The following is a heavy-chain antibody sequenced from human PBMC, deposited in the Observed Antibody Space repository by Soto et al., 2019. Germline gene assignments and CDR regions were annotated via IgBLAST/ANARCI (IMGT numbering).Heavy chain of an antibody. D-gene: IGHD2-2*01. J-gene: IGHJ6*02. CDR1: GYTFTGYG. CDR3: ASDELIGYWNSKSCYDGGEYYYYGMDV. Sequence: QVQLVQSGAEVKNPGASVKVSCKASGYTFTGYGISWVRKAPGQGLEWMGWISAYNGPTNYAEKLQGRVTMTTDTSTSTSYMELRSLRSDDTGVYDSASDELIGYWNSKSCYDGGEYYYYGMDVWGHGTTVTVSS. V-gene: IGHV1-18*01. CDR2: ISAYNGPT.